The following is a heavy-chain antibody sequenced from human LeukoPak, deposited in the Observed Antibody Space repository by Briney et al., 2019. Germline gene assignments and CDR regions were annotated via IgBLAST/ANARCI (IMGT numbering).Heavy chain of an antibody. Sequence: GGSLRLSCVGSGFTFSDYAIHWVRQAPGKGLEWVAVSAHDEVGKQFADSVKGRFTLSRDNSRDSVHLQMNRLRDEDTAVYYCAKDRGYGEHEPFESWGQGSLVTISS. J-gene: IGHJ4*02. CDR1: GFTFSDYA. V-gene: IGHV3-30*18. CDR2: SAHDEVGK. CDR3: AKDRGYGEHEPFES. D-gene: IGHD4/OR15-4a*01.